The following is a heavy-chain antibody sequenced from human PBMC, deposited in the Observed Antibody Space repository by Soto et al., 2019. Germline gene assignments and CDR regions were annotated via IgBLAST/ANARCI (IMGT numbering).Heavy chain of an antibody. D-gene: IGHD3-9*01. CDR2: IIPIFGTA. Sequence: ASVKVSCKASGGTFSSYAISWVRQAPGQGLEWMGGIIPIFGTANYAQKFQGRVTITADESTSTAYMELSSLRSEDTAVYYCARWLRYFDWLGWFDPWGQGTLVTVSS. CDR1: GGTFSSYA. CDR3: ARWLRYFDWLGWFDP. V-gene: IGHV1-69*13. J-gene: IGHJ5*02.